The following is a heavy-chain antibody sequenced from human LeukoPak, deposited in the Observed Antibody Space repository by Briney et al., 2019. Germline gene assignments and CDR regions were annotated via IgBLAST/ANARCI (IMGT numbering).Heavy chain of an antibody. CDR3: ARGDGYNSGYFEY. D-gene: IGHD5-24*01. V-gene: IGHV4-59*01. CDR1: GGSISSYY. Sequence: SETLSLTCTVSGGSISSYYWSWIRQSPGKGLEWIAYIYYGGTNYNPSLKSRVTISVDTSKNQFSLNLRSATAADTAVYYCARGDGYNSGYFEYWGQGTLVTVSS. CDR2: IYYGGT. J-gene: IGHJ4*02.